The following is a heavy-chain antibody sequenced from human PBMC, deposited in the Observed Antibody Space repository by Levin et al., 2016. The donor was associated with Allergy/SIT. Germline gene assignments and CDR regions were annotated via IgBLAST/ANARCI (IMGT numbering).Heavy chain of an antibody. CDR1: GYTFTSYG. CDR3: ARDPGTVARTDYGMDV. Sequence: ASVKVSCKASGYTFTSYGISWVRQAPGQGLEWMGWISAYNGNTNYAQKLQGRVTMTTDTSTSTAYMELRSLRSDDTAVYYCARDPGTVARTDYGMDVWGQGTTVTVSS. J-gene: IGHJ6*02. D-gene: IGHD6-19*01. CDR2: ISAYNGNT. V-gene: IGHV1-18*01.